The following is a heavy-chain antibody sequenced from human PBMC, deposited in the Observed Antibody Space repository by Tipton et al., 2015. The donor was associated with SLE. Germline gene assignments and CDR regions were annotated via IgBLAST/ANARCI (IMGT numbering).Heavy chain of an antibody. V-gene: IGHV4-30-2*01. CDR2: IYPGGAT. D-gene: IGHD1-1*01. CDR3: TRVERNFFDY. Sequence: TLSLTCLVSGDSLSTGDFSCNWVRQPPGKGLEWIGYIYPGGATYYNPSLKSRVTISVDKSKNEFSLKLNSVTAADTAVYYCTRVERNFFDYWGQGTLVTVSS. CDR1: GDSLSTGDFS. J-gene: IGHJ4*02.